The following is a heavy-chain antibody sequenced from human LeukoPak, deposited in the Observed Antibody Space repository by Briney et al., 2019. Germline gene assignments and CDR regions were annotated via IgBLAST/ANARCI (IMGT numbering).Heavy chain of an antibody. CDR2: IWYDGSNK. D-gene: IGHD1-26*01. CDR1: GFTFSSYG. CDR3: AKEKVQTGYSGRYYVLDY. Sequence: GGSLRLSCAASGFTFSSYGMHWVRQAPGKGLEWVAVIWYDGSNKYYAESVKGRFTISRDNSKNTLYLQMNSLRAEDSAVYYCAKEKVQTGYSGRYYVLDYWGQGTLVTVSS. V-gene: IGHV3-33*06. J-gene: IGHJ4*02.